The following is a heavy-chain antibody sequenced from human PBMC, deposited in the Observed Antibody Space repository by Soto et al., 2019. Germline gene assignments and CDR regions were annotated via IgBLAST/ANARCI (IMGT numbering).Heavy chain of an antibody. Sequence: PSETLSLTCTVSGGSISSSSYYWGWIRQPPGKGLEWIGSIYYSGSTYYNPSLKSRVTISVDTSKNQFSLKLSSVTAADTAVYYCARRRSSSWYGGDYFDYWGQGTLVTVS. D-gene: IGHD6-13*01. V-gene: IGHV4-39*01. CDR2: IYYSGST. CDR3: ARRRSSSWYGGDYFDY. CDR1: GGSISSSSYY. J-gene: IGHJ4*02.